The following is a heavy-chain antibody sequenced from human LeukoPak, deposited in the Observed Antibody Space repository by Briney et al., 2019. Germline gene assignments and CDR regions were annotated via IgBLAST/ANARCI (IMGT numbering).Heavy chain of an antibody. CDR3: ASIPYDILTGYYKLDWFDP. Sequence: SETLSLTCAVYGGSFSGYYWSWIRQPPGKGLEWIGEINHSRSTNYNPSLKSRVTISVDTSKNQFSLKLSSVTAADTAVYYCASIPYDILTGYYKLDWFDPWGQGTLVTVSS. CDR1: GGSFSGYY. CDR2: INHSRST. V-gene: IGHV4-34*01. D-gene: IGHD3-9*01. J-gene: IGHJ5*02.